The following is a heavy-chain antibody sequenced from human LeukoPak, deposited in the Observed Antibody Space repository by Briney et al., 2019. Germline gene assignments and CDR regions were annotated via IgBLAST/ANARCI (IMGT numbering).Heavy chain of an antibody. CDR2: IIPILGIA. J-gene: IGHJ4*02. CDR3: ARDRNYDCWSGYPYYFDY. D-gene: IGHD3-3*01. Sequence: SVKVSCKASGGTFSSYAISWVRQAPGQGLEWMGRIIPILGIANYAQKFQGRVTITADKSTSTAYMELSCLRSEDTAVYYCARDRNYDCWSGYPYYFDYWGQGTLVTVSS. CDR1: GGTFSSYA. V-gene: IGHV1-69*04.